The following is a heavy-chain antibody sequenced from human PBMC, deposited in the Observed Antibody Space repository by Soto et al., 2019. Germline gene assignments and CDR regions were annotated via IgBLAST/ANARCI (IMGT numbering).Heavy chain of an antibody. J-gene: IGHJ1*01. Sequence: EVQLVESGGGLVWPGGSLRLSCAASGFTFINAWMSWVRQAPGKGLEWIGRSKSKTDGETTDYAAPVKGRFTISRDDSKNTLYLQMNSLKTQDTAVYYCTTVGMFGEFYPAWGQGTLVTVSS. CDR1: GFTFINAW. D-gene: IGHD3-10*02. CDR2: SKSKTDGETT. CDR3: TTVGMFGEFYPA. V-gene: IGHV3-15*01.